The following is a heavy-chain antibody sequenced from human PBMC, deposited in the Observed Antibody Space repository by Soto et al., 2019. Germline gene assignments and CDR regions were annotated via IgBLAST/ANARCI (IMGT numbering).Heavy chain of an antibody. CDR3: ARSIVVVPAAISPYYYYGMNV. V-gene: IGHV4-4*02. CDR2: IYHSGST. D-gene: IGHD2-2*01. CDR1: GGSISSSNW. Sequence: PSETLSLTCAVSGGSISSSNWWSWVRQPPGKGLEWIGEIYHSGSTNYNPSLKSRVTISVDKSKNQFSLKLSSVTAADTAVYYCARSIVVVPAAISPYYYYGMNVWGQGTTVTVSS. J-gene: IGHJ6*02.